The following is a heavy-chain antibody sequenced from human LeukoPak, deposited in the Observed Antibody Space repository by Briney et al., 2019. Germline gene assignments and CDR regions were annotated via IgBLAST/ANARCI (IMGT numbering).Heavy chain of an antibody. V-gene: IGHV1-2*02. CDR1: GYTFTGYY. Sequence: ASVKVSCKASGYTFTGYYMHWVRQAPGQGVEWMGWIKPNSGGTNYAQKFQGRVTMTRDTSISTAYMELSRLRSDDTAVYYCARGHDYSRIFDYWGQGTLVTVSS. D-gene: IGHD4-11*01. CDR3: ARGHDYSRIFDY. J-gene: IGHJ4*02. CDR2: IKPNSGGT.